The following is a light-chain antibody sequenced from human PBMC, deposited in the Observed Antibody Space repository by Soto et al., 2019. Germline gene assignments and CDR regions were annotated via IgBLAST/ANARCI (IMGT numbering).Light chain of an antibody. CDR3: QQTYSAPPL. CDR2: AAS. V-gene: IGKV1-17*03. Sequence: DIQMTQSPSAMSASVGDRVTSTCRPSQGISNYLAWFQQKPGKVPKRLIYAASSLQSGVSSRFSGSGSGTDFTLSINRLQREDFATYYCQQTYSAPPLFGQGTKV. CDR1: QGISNY. J-gene: IGKJ1*01.